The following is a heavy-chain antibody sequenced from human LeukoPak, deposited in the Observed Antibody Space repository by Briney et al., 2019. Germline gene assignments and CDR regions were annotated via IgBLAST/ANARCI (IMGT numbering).Heavy chain of an antibody. CDR1: GFTFSDGW. V-gene: IGHV3-15*01. D-gene: IGHD2-21*02. CDR3: ATDRGPRNDYYLDY. CDR2: IKNKAADETT. J-gene: IGHJ4*02. Sequence: GGSLRLSCAASGFTFSDGWMSWVRQAPGKGLEWVGRIKNKAADETTDYYASVRGRFTMSRDDSQNTLFLQMNNLQTEDAAVYYCATDRGPRNDYYLDYWGQGTLVTVSS.